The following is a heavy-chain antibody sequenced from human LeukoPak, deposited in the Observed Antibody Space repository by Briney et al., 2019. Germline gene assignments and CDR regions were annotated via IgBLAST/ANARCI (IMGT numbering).Heavy chain of an antibody. J-gene: IGHJ4*02. CDR2: IHHDEAEQ. CDR1: GFYLNYYW. Sequence: GGSLRLSCEVSGFYLNYYWLSWVRQAPGKGLEWVALIHHDEAEQYYVDSVKGRFSVSRDNAKGSVHLQMNSLRVDDTAVDYCTRRVGQDYFDFWGQGALVTVSS. V-gene: IGHV3-7*01. D-gene: IGHD1-26*01. CDR3: TRRVGQDYFDF.